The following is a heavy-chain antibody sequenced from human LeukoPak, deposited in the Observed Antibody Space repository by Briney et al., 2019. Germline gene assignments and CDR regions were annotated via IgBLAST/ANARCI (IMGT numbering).Heavy chain of an antibody. J-gene: IGHJ6*03. Sequence: PGGSLRLSCAASGFTFSSYAMSWVRQVPGKGLEWVSAISGSGGSTYYADSVKGRFTISRDNSKNTLYLQMNSLRAEDTAVYYCAKGDWNYYYYYMDVWGKGTTVTVSS. D-gene: IGHD3/OR15-3a*01. V-gene: IGHV3-23*01. CDR3: AKGDWNYYYYYMDV. CDR1: GFTFSSYA. CDR2: ISGSGGST.